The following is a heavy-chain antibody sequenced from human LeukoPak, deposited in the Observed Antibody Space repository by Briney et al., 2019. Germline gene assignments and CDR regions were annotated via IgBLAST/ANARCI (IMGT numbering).Heavy chain of an antibody. D-gene: IGHD3-10*01. CDR3: AVGGYDY. CDR1: GFTFSSYS. V-gene: IGHV3-48*01. CDR2: ISSSSSTI. J-gene: IGHJ4*02. Sequence: GGSLRLSCAASGFTFSSYSMNWVRQAPGKGLEWVSYISSSSSTIYYAGSVKGRFTISRDNAKNSLYLQMNSLRAEDTAVYYCAVGGYDYWGQGTLVTVSS.